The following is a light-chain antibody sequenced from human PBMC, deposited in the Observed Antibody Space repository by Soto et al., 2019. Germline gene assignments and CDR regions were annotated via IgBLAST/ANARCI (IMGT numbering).Light chain of an antibody. Sequence: DIQMTQSPSSLSASVGDRVTITCQASQDISNSLNWYQQKSGRAPKLLISAASSLQSGVPSRFSGSGSGVDFTLTVSDLQPGDFATYYCQQTFSVPPTFGGGTKVELK. J-gene: IGKJ4*01. CDR3: QQTFSVPPT. CDR2: AAS. V-gene: IGKV1-39*01. CDR1: QDISNS.